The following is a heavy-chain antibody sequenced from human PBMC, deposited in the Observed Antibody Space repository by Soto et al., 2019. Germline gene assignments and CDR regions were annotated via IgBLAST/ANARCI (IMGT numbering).Heavy chain of an antibody. CDR1: GFTFSSDW. Sequence: EVQLVESGGGLVQPGGSLRLSCAVSGFTFSSDWMHWVRQAPGKGLVWVSRINSDGSSTSYADSVKGRFTISRDNAKNPLYLQMNSLTAEDTPVYYCASTVVTGYWGQGTLVTVSS. D-gene: IGHD2-15*01. J-gene: IGHJ4*02. CDR2: INSDGSST. CDR3: ASTVVTGY. V-gene: IGHV3-74*01.